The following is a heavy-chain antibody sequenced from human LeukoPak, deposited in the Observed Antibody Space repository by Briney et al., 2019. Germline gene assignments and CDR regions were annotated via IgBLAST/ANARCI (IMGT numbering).Heavy chain of an antibody. J-gene: IGHJ4*02. CDR1: GFIFSTYA. Sequence: PGRSLRLSCVASGFIFSTYAMHWVRQAPGKGMESVAIIAYDGGNKWYADSVKGRFTISRDNSKNTVYLQINSLRAEDTALYYCARDRDGYNFPAYWGQGTLSPSPQ. CDR3: ARDRDGYNFPAY. D-gene: IGHD5-24*01. V-gene: IGHV3-30-3*01. CDR2: IAYDGGNK.